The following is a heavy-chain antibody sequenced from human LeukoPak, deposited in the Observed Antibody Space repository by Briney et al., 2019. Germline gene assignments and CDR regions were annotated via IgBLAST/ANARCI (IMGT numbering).Heavy chain of an antibody. J-gene: IGHJ4*02. CDR3: AKVQDAMIVVVSNFDY. CDR1: GFTFSSYA. V-gene: IGHV3-23*01. Sequence: PGGSLRLSCAASGFTFSSYAMSWVRQAPGKGLEWVSAISGSGGSTYYADSVKGRFTISRDNSKNTLYLQMNSLRAEDTAVYYCAKVQDAMIVVVSNFDYWGQGTLVTVSS. D-gene: IGHD3-22*01. CDR2: ISGSGGST.